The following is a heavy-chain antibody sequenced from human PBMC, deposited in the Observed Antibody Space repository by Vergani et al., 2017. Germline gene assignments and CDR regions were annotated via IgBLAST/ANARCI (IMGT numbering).Heavy chain of an antibody. V-gene: IGHV1-69*02. CDR3: ARGYSGYDFDYYYYGMDV. CDR2: IIPILGIA. CDR1: GGTFSSYT. Sequence: QVQLVQSGAEVKKPGSSVNVSCKASGGTFSSYTISWVRQAPGQGLEWMGRIIPILGIANYAQKFQGRVTITADKSTSTAYMELSSLRSEDTAVYYCARGYSGYDFDYYYYGMDVWGQGTTVTVSS. J-gene: IGHJ6*02. D-gene: IGHD5-12*01.